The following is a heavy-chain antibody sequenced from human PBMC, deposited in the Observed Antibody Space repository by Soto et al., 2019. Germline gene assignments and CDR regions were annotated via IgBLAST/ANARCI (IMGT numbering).Heavy chain of an antibody. CDR1: GYTFTNFG. CDR2: ISAYNGNT. V-gene: IGHV1-18*01. CDR3: ARFFCSSTSCYGGWDYYYYYMDV. J-gene: IGHJ6*03. D-gene: IGHD2-2*01. Sequence: ASVKVSCKASGYTFTNFGISWVRQAPGQGLERMGWISAYNGNTNYARKLQGRVIMTTDTSTSTAYMELRSLRSDDTAVYYCARFFCSSTSCYGGWDYYYYYMDVWGKGTTVTVSS.